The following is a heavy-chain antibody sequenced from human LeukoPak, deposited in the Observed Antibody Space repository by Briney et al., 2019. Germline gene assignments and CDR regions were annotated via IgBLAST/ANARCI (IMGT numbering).Heavy chain of an antibody. D-gene: IGHD1-26*01. CDR3: ARGLPTKVGATTYFDY. J-gene: IGHJ4*02. Sequence: PSETLSLTCTVSGGSISSYYWSWIRQPPGKGLEWIGYIYYSGSTNYNPSLKSRVTISVDTSKNQFSLKPSSVTAADTAVYYCARGLPTKVGATTYFDYWGQGTLVTVSS. CDR1: GGSISSYY. CDR2: IYYSGST. V-gene: IGHV4-59*01.